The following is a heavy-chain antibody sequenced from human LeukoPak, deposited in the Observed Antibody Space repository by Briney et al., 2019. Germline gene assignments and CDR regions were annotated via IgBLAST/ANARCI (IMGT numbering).Heavy chain of an antibody. D-gene: IGHD6-6*01. CDR2: ISWNSGSI. CDR1: GFIFNNYA. J-gene: IGHJ6*02. CDR3: ASEYSTSSLYYYGMDV. V-gene: IGHV3-9*01. Sequence: PGRSLRLSCAGSGFIFNNYAMHWVRQPPGKGLEWVSGISWNSGSIDYADSVKGRFTISRDNAKNSLYLQMNSLRAEDTAVYYCASEYSTSSLYYYGMDVWGQGTTVTVSS.